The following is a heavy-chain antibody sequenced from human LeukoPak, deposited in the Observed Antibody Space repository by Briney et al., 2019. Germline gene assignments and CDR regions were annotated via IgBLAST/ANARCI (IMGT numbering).Heavy chain of an antibody. Sequence: GGSLRLSCAASGFTFSSYSMNWVRQAPGKGLEWVSSISSGSSYIYYADSVKGRFTISRDNAKNSLYLQMNSLRAEDTAVYYCARGGYQLLSSFDYWGQGTLVTVSS. J-gene: IGHJ4*02. CDR2: ISSGSSYI. CDR1: GFTFSSYS. CDR3: ARGGYQLLSSFDY. D-gene: IGHD2-2*01. V-gene: IGHV3-21*01.